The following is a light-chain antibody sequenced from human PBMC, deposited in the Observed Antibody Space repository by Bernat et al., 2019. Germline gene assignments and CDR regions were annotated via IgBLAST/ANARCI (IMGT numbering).Light chain of an antibody. CDR2: EDN. J-gene: IGLJ7*01. V-gene: IGLV6-57*01. CDR3: QSYDSSNAV. CDR1: SGSIASNY. Sequence: NFMLTQPHSVSESPGKTVTISCTRSSGSIASNYVQWYQQRPGSSPTTVIYEDNQRPSGVPDRFSGSIDSSSNSASLTISGLKTEDEADYYWQSYDSSNAVFRGGTQLTVL.